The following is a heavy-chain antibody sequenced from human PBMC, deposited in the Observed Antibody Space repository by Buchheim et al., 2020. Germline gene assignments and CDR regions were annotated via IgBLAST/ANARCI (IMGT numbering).Heavy chain of an antibody. CDR1: GYTFTSYD. CDR2: MNPNSGNT. J-gene: IGHJ6*02. CDR3: ARGRELRYFDWLFPYYYYGMDV. D-gene: IGHD3-9*01. V-gene: IGHV1-8*01. Sequence: QVQLVQSGAEVKKPGASVKVSCKASGYTFTSYDINWVRQATGQGLEWMGWMNPNSGNTGYAQKFQGRVTMTRNTSISTAYMELSSLRSEDTAVYYCARGRELRYFDWLFPYYYYGMDVWGQGTT.